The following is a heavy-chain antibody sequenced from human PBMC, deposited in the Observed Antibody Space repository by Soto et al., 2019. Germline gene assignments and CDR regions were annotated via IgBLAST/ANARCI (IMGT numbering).Heavy chain of an antibody. D-gene: IGHD2-2*01. CDR1: GFTFGDYA. Sequence: GGSLRLSCTASGFTFGDYAMSWVRQAPGKGLEWVGFIRSKAYGGTTEYAASVKGRFTISRDDSKSIAYLQMNSLKTEDTAVYYCTRDLNCSSTSCYYYYYGMDVWGQGTTVTVSS. V-gene: IGHV3-49*04. CDR3: TRDLNCSSTSCYYYYYGMDV. CDR2: IRSKAYGGTT. J-gene: IGHJ6*02.